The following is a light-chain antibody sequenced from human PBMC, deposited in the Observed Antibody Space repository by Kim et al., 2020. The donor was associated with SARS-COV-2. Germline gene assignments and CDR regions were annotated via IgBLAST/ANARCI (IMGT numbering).Light chain of an antibody. CDR2: EVN. CDR3: CSYAGSRTYV. CDR1: NSVVESLNL. J-gene: IGLJ1*01. V-gene: IGLV2-23*02. Sequence: GQTITISCTGINSVVESLNLVSWYQHHPGKAPKVVLYEVNKRPSGISSRFSGSKSGNTASLTLSGLQAEDEADYYCCSYAGSRTYVFGTGTKVTVL.